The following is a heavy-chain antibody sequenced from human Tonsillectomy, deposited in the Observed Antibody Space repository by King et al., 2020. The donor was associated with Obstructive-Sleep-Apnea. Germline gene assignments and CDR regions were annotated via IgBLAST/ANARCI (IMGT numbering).Heavy chain of an antibody. CDR3: ARNTRSGDY. D-gene: IGHD2-2*02. CDR2: RNPNSGNT. CDR1: GYTFTSYD. Sequence: VQLVESGAEVKKPGASVKVSCKASGYTFTSYDINWVRQATGQGLEWMGGRNPNSGNTGYAQKFQGRAPMTSNTSISTAYMELSSLRSEDTAVYYCARNTRSGDYWGQGTLVTVSS. J-gene: IGHJ4*02. V-gene: IGHV1-8*01.